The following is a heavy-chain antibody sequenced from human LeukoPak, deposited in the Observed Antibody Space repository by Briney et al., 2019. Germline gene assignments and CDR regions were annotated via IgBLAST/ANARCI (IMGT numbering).Heavy chain of an antibody. CDR3: VRMAADHPKTSFPSGMEV. J-gene: IGHJ6*02. CDR2: IHYTGIT. CDR1: GGSISSSSDY. V-gene: IGHV4-39*01. D-gene: IGHD5-24*01. Sequence: SETLSLTCTVSGGSISSSSDYWGWVRQPPGRGLEWIGRIHYTGITYYNPTLESRLTISVDTSKNQFSLKLSSVTAADTAVFSCVRMAADHPKTSFPSGMEVWGQGTPVTVSS.